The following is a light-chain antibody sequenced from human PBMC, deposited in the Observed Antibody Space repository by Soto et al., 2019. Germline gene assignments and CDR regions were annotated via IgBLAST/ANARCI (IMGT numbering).Light chain of an antibody. CDR1: QSITNY. V-gene: IGKV1-39*01. Sequence: DIQMTQSPSTLSASVGYRVTITCRASQSITNYLTWFKQKPGKAPSLLIFAADNLQDGVPSRLSGSGSGRDFSLTIRSLQPEDCATDYGQQRYDMPWTFGQGTKVDIK. CDR2: AAD. J-gene: IGKJ1*01. CDR3: QQRYDMPWT.